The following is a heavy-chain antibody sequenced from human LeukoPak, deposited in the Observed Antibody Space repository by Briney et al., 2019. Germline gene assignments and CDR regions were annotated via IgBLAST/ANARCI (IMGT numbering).Heavy chain of an antibody. V-gene: IGHV3-30*04. Sequence: GRSLRLSCAASGFTFSSYAMHWVRQAPGKGLEWVAVISYDGSNKYYADSVKGRFTISRDNSKNTLYLQMNSLRAEDTAVYYCAKLYNSFSYDYVWGSYRLDPGDYWGQGTLVTVSS. CDR1: GFTFSSYA. D-gene: IGHD3-16*02. CDR3: AKLYNSFSYDYVWGSYRLDPGDY. CDR2: ISYDGSNK. J-gene: IGHJ4*02.